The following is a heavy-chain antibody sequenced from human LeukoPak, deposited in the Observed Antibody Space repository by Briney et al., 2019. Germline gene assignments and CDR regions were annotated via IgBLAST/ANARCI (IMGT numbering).Heavy chain of an antibody. J-gene: IGHJ4*02. CDR2: INPSGGST. Sequence: ASVKVSCKASGYSFTSYYMHWVRQAPGQGLEWMGIINPSGGSTSYAQKFQGRVTMTRDTSTSTVYMELSSLRSEDTAVYYCARDIWEDAVVGSTTVADYWGQGTLVTVSS. V-gene: IGHV1-46*01. CDR1: GYSFTSYY. D-gene: IGHD1-26*01. CDR3: ARDIWEDAVVGSTTVADY.